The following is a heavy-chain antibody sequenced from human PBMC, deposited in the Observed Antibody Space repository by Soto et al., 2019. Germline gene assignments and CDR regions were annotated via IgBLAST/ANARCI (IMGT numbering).Heavy chain of an antibody. D-gene: IGHD3-16*01. CDR1: GFTFSSYA. CDR3: ARDSRSSQYYSSEYYYCMDV. J-gene: IGHJ6*02. V-gene: IGHV3-30-3*01. CDR2: ISYDGSNK. Sequence: GGSLRLSCAASGFTFSSYAMHWVRQAPGKGLEWVAVISYDGSNKYYADSVKGRFTISRDNSKNTLYLQMNSLRAEDTPVYYCARDSRSSQYYSSEYYYCMDVWGQGNTVNVS.